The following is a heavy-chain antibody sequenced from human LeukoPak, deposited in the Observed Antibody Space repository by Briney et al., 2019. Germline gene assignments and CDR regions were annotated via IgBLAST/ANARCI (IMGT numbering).Heavy chain of an antibody. D-gene: IGHD2-15*01. CDR3: ARYCSGGSFLVPWFDP. V-gene: IGHV4-30-4*01. CDR2: IYYSGST. J-gene: IGHJ5*02. Sequence: SETLSLTCTVSGGSISSGDYYWSWIRQPPGKGLEWIGYIYYSGSTYYNPSLKSRVTISVDTSKNQFSLKLSSVTAADTAVYYCARYCSGGSFLVPWFDPWGQGTLVTVSS. CDR1: GGSISSGDYY.